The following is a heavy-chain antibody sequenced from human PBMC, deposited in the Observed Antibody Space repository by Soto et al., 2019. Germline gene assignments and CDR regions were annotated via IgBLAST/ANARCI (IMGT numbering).Heavy chain of an antibody. CDR1: GFTFSSYG. D-gene: IGHD2-2*01. V-gene: IGHV3-30*18. J-gene: IGHJ6*04. CDR3: AKDLWDFVVVPAAISAIGTDV. CDR2: ISYDGSNK. Sequence: GGSLRLSCAASGFTFSSYGMHWVRQAPGKGLEWVAVISYDGSNKYYADSVKGRFTISRDNSKNTLYLQMNSLRAEDTAVYYCAKDLWDFVVVPAAISAIGTDVWGKGTTVTVSS.